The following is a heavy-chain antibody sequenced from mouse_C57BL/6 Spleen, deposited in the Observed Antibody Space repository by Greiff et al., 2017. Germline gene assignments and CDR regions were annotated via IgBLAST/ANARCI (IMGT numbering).Heavy chain of an antibody. CDR2: IRLKSDNYAT. D-gene: IGHD2-3*01. J-gene: IGHJ2*01. Sequence: DVMLVESGGGLVQPGGSMKLSCVASGFTFSNYWMNWVRQSPEKGLEWVAQIRLKSDNYATHYAESVKGRFTISRDDSNSSVYLQMNNLRAEDTGIYYCTGDGLDYWGQGTTLTVSS. CDR1: GFTFSNYW. CDR3: TGDGLDY. V-gene: IGHV6-3*01.